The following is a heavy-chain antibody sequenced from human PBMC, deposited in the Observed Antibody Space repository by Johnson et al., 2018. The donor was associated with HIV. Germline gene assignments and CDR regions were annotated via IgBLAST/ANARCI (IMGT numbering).Heavy chain of an antibody. CDR2: IYSDGGT. Sequence: VQLVESGGGLVQPGGSLRLSCTASGFTVSSNYMTWVRQAPGTGLAWVSTIYSDGGTYTADSVRGRFTISRDSSKNTVYLQMNSLRVEDTAVYYCAKEFIAHDLPAGAFDIWGQGTMVTVSS. V-gene: IGHV3-66*01. D-gene: IGHD6-13*01. CDR1: GFTVSSNY. CDR3: AKEFIAHDLPAGAFDI. J-gene: IGHJ3*02.